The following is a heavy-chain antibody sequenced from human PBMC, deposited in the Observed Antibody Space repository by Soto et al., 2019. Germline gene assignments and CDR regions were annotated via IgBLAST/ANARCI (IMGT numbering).Heavy chain of an antibody. CDR2: INSDGSST. D-gene: IGHD3-10*01. V-gene: IGHV3-74*01. CDR1: GFTFSSYW. Sequence: VQLVESGGGLVQPWGSLRLSGAASGFTFSSYWMHWVRLAPGKGLVWVSRINSDGSSTYYVDSVKGRFTSSRDNAKNTLNLQMNCLRAEDTAVYYCARDFGYWGQGTLVTVSS. CDR3: ARDFGY. J-gene: IGHJ4*02.